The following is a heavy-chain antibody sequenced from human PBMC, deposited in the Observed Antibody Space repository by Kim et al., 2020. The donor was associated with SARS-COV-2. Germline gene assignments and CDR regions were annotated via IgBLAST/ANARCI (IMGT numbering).Heavy chain of an antibody. V-gene: IGHV3-30*18. Sequence: GGSLRLSCAASGFTFSSYGMHWVRQAPGKGLEWVAVISYDGSNKYYADSVKGRFTISRDNSKNTLYLQMNSLRAEDTAVYYCAKDLVFDYWGQGTLVTVSS. J-gene: IGHJ4*02. CDR2: ISYDGSNK. CDR1: GFTFSSYG. CDR3: AKDLVFDY. D-gene: IGHD6-6*01.